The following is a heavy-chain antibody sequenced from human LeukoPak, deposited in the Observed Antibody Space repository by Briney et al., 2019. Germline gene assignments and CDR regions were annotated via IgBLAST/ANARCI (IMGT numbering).Heavy chain of an antibody. Sequence: SETLSLTCAVYGGSFSGYYWSWIRQPPGKGLEWIGEINHSGSTNYSPSLKSRVTISVDTSKNQFSLKLSSVTAADTAVYYCARDPPRFLEWPNYYGMDVWGQGTTVTVSS. D-gene: IGHD3-3*01. J-gene: IGHJ6*02. V-gene: IGHV4-34*01. CDR2: INHSGST. CDR3: ARDPPRFLEWPNYYGMDV. CDR1: GGSFSGYY.